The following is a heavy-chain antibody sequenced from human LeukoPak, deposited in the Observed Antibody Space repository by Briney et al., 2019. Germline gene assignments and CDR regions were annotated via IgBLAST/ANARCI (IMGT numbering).Heavy chain of an antibody. CDR1: GYTFTGYY. J-gene: IGHJ4*02. D-gene: IGHD1-26*01. CDR2: INPNSGGT. Sequence: GASVKVSCKASGYTFTGYYMHWVRQAPGQGLEWMGWINPNSGGTNYAQKFQGRVTMTRDTSISTAYMELSRLRSDDTAVYYCARATSGSYPHFDHWGQGTLVTVSS. CDR3: ARATSGSYPHFDH. V-gene: IGHV1-2*02.